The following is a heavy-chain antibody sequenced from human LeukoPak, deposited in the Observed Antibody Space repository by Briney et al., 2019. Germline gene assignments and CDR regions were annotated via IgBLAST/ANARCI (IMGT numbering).Heavy chain of an antibody. CDR2: ISISGTNT. D-gene: IGHD3-10*01. Sequence: PGGSLRLSCAASGFTFSDYYMTWIRQTPGKGLEWVSYISISGTNTFYVDSVKGRFTISRDNTKNSLYLQVNSLRAEDTAMYYCARGTMASDFWGQGTLVTVSS. CDR3: ARGTMASDF. V-gene: IGHV3-11*01. J-gene: IGHJ4*02. CDR1: GFTFSDYY.